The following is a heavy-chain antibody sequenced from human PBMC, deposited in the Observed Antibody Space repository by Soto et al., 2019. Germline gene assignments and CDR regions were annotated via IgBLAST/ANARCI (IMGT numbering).Heavy chain of an antibody. Sequence: SETLSLTCTVSGGSISDYYWIWIRQPPGKGLEWIGYIYYSGSTTYNFSLKNRVTISLDTSKSQFSLKLSSVTAADTAVYYCARLNAIATPGSTDFDYWGQGTLVTVSS. V-gene: IGHV4-59*08. CDR2: IYYSGST. CDR1: GGSISDYY. J-gene: IGHJ4*02. CDR3: ARLNAIATPGSTDFDY. D-gene: IGHD6-13*01.